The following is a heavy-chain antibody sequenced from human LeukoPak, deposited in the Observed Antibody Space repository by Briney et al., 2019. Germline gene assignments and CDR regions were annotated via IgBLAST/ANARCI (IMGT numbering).Heavy chain of an antibody. D-gene: IGHD6-6*01. CDR2: IRYDESNK. CDR1: GFTFSSYG. CDR3: AKGRRNFDY. Sequence: PGGSLRLSCAASGFTFSSYGMYWVRQAPGRGLEWVAFIRYDESNKYYADSVKGRFTISRDNSKNTLYLQMNSLRAEDTAVYYCAKGRRNFDYWGQGTLVTVSS. J-gene: IGHJ4*02. V-gene: IGHV3-30*02.